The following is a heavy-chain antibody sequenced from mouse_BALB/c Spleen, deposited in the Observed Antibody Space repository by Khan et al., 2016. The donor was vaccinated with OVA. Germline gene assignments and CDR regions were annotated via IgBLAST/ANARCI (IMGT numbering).Heavy chain of an antibody. J-gene: IGHJ3*01. CDR3: TRGGYGSPFAY. CDR2: INPSNGGT. Sequence: QVQLQQSGAELVKPGASVKLSCKASGYTFTSYYMYWVKQRPGQGLEWIGEINPSNGGTNVNEKFKSKATLTVDKSSSTAYMEVSSLTSEDSAVYYCTRGGYGSPFAYWGQGTLVTGSA. V-gene: IGHV1S81*02. D-gene: IGHD1-1*01. CDR1: GYTFTSYY.